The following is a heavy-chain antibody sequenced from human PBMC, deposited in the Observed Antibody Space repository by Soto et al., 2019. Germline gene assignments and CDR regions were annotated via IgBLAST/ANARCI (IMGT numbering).Heavy chain of an antibody. V-gene: IGHV3-48*03. CDR3: VREFVRDFHNWFDL. CDR1: GFTFSDFA. J-gene: IGHJ5*02. D-gene: IGHD2-21*02. Sequence: GGSLRLSCAASGFTFSDFAMAWVRQAPGKGLEWVSYISSGGNTMYYADSVKGRFTISRDNAKNSLYLEMNSLRAEDTAVYYCVREFVRDFHNWFDLWGQGTLVTVSS. CDR2: ISSGGNTM.